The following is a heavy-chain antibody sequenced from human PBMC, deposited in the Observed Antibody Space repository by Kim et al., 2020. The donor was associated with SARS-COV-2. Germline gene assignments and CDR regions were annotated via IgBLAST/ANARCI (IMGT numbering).Heavy chain of an antibody. CDR2: IKPSDFHG. J-gene: IGHJ3*01. D-gene: IGHD1-7*01. CDR3: ASDRRGTSISFAYDV. V-gene: IGHV1-46*02. Sequence: ASVKVSCKASGYSFNTYFLHWVRQAPGQGLERMGMIKPSDFHGRYDRKLQGRVIMTRDLSTRTFYMEMTSLTSEDTATYSCASDRRGTSISFAYDVWGQ. CDR1: GYSFNTYF.